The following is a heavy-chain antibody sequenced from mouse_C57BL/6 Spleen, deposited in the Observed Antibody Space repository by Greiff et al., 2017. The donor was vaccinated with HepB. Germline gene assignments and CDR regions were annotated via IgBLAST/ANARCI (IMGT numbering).Heavy chain of an antibody. CDR2: ISSGSSTI. CDR3: ARFSWDWYFDV. J-gene: IGHJ1*03. CDR1: GFTFSDYG. D-gene: IGHD4-1*01. Sequence: EVKLMESGGGLVKPGGSLKLSCAASGFTFSDYGMHWVRQAPEKGLEWVAYISSGSSTIYYADTVKGRFTISRDNAKNTLFLQMTSLRSEDTAMYYCARFSWDWYFDVWGTGTTVTVSS. V-gene: IGHV5-17*01.